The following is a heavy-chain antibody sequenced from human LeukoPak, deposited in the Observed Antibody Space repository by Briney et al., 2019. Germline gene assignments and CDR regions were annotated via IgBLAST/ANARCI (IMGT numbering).Heavy chain of an antibody. CDR1: GFTVSSNY. V-gene: IGHV3-53*04. CDR3: ARGIAVAEGYFQH. CDR2: IYSGGST. J-gene: IGHJ1*01. Sequence: PGGSLRLSCAASGFTVSSNYMSWVRQAPGKGLEWVSVIYSGGSTYYADSVKGRFTISRHNSKNTLYLQMNSLRAEDTAVYYCARGIAVAEGYFQHWGQGTLVTVSS. D-gene: IGHD6-19*01.